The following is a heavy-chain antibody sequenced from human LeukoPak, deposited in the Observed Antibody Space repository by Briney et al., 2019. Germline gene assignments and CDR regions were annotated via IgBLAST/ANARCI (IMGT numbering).Heavy chain of an antibody. Sequence: ASVKVSCKASGYSFTGYYMHWVRQAPGQGLEWMGRINPNSSGTNYAQKFQGRVTMTRDKSISTAYMELSRLRSHDTDVYSCARRIVGAYDYWGQGTLVTVSS. J-gene: IGHJ4*02. V-gene: IGHV1-2*05. D-gene: IGHD1-26*01. CDR1: GYSFTGYY. CDR2: INPNSSGT. CDR3: ARRIVGAYDY.